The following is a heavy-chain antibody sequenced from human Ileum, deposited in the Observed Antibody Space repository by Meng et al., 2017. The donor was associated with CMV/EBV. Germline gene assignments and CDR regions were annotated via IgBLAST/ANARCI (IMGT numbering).Heavy chain of an antibody. D-gene: IGHD5-12*01. J-gene: IGHJ6*02. Sequence: GSLRLSCAVHGGSFTGYYWSWLRQAPGKGLEWIGEITHGGATNYNQSLRGRVSMSVDTADNHFSLRLTSVTAADTAVYYCATGGVDPSQCCMDVWGQGTTVTGAS. CDR3: ATGGVDPSQCCMDV. CDR1: GGSFTGYY. V-gene: IGHV4-34*01. CDR2: ITHGGAT.